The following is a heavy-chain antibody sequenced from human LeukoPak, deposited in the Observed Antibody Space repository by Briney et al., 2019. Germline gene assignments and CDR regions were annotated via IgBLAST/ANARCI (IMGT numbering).Heavy chain of an antibody. J-gene: IGHJ4*02. CDR1: GGSISSGGYY. CDR3: ARCSSGWYWDY. Sequence: PSGTLSLTCAVSGGSISSGGYYWSWIRQPPGKGLEWIGYIYHSGSTYYNPSLKSRVTISVDRSKNQFSLKLSSVTAADTAVYYCARCSSGWYWDYWGQGTLVTVSS. V-gene: IGHV4-30-2*01. D-gene: IGHD6-19*01. CDR2: IYHSGST.